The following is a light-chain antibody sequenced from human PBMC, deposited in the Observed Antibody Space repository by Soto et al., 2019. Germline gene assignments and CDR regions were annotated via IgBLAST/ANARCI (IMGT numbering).Light chain of an antibody. CDR3: PD. V-gene: IGKV1-5*01. CDR1: QIISNR. J-gene: IGKJ3*01. Sequence: ASVGDRVTITCRASQIISNRLVWYQQKPANAPKVVIYDASSLESGVPSRFSGSGSGTEFILTINSFSSDGLHTSFCPDFG. CDR2: DAS.